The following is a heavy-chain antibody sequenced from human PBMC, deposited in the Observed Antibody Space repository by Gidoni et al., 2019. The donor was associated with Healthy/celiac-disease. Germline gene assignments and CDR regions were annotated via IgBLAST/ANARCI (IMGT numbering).Heavy chain of an antibody. CDR3: ARAPYRRSRWFDP. Sequence: QVQLQQRGAGLLKPSETLSLTCAVYGGSFSGYYWSWIRQPPGKGLEWIGEIKHSGSTNYNPSLKSRVTISVDTSKNQFSLKLSSVTAADTAVYYCARAPYRRSRWFDPWGQGTLVTVSS. J-gene: IGHJ5*02. CDR1: GGSFSGYY. CDR2: IKHSGST. V-gene: IGHV4-34*01. D-gene: IGHD2-2*01.